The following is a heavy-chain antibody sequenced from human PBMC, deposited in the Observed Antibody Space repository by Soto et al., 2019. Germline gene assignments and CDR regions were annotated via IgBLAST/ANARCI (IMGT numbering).Heavy chain of an antibody. CDR2: ISYDGSNK. J-gene: IGHJ5*02. V-gene: IGHV3-30*18. CDR3: AKEGGWLAYNWFDP. Sequence: QVQLVESGGGVVQPGRSLRLSCAASGFTFSSYGMHWVRQAPGKGLEWVAVISYDGSNKYYADSVKGRFTISRDNSKNTLYLQMNSLRAEDTAVYYCAKEGGWLAYNWFDPWGQGTLVTVSS. D-gene: IGHD6-19*01. CDR1: GFTFSSYG.